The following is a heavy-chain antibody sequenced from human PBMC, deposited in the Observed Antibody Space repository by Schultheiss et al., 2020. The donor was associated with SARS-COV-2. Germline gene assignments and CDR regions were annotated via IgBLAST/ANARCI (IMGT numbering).Heavy chain of an antibody. CDR1: GFTFSSYD. CDR2: IKADGSEI. V-gene: IGHV3-7*01. CDR3: ATKGRLAVAGSDN. Sequence: GESLKISCAASGFTFSSYDMSWVRQAPGKGLEWVANIKADGSEIHYVDSVKGRFTISRDNAKNSAYLQMNSLRAEDTAVYYCATKGRLAVAGSDNWGQGTLVTVSS. J-gene: IGHJ4*02. D-gene: IGHD6-19*01.